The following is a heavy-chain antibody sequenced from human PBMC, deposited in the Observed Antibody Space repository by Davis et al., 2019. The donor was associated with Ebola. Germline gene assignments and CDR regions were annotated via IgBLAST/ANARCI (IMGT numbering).Heavy chain of an antibody. CDR1: GYSFPIYA. Sequence: ASVKVSCKASGYSFPIYAIHWVRQAPGQGLEWMGWIDAGNGNTKYSHRFQGRVTITRDRSMSTAYMEPSSLRSEDTAMYYCASSTLVVIASRTIDAFDIWGQGTMVTVSS. CDR2: IDAGNGNT. D-gene: IGHD2-21*01. J-gene: IGHJ3*02. CDR3: ASSTLVVIASRTIDAFDI. V-gene: IGHV1-3*01.